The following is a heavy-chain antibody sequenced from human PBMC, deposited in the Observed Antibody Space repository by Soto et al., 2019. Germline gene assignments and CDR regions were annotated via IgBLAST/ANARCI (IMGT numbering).Heavy chain of an antibody. D-gene: IGHD1-26*01. CDR1: GFTFSDYY. CDR3: ARVAVGATVKAFDI. V-gene: IGHV3-11*06. CDR2: ISSSSSYT. J-gene: IGHJ3*02. Sequence: QVQLVESGGGVVQPGGSLRLSCAASGFTFSDYYMSWIRQAPGKGLEWVSYISSSSSYTNYADSVKGRFTISRDNAKNSLYLQMNSLRAEDTAVYYCARVAVGATVKAFDIWGQGTMVTVSS.